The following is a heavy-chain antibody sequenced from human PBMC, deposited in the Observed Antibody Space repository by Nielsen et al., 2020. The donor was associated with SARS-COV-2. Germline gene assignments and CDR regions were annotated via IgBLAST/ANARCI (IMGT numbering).Heavy chain of an antibody. J-gene: IGHJ4*02. CDR2: LNGSGYNT. Sequence: WIRQPPGKGLEWVSGLNGSGYNTFYADSVKGRFTVSRDNSKNTVFLQMDGLTADDTAVYYCMKGREGSHWGQGTLVTVSS. D-gene: IGHD1-26*01. CDR3: MKGREGSH. V-gene: IGHV3-23*01.